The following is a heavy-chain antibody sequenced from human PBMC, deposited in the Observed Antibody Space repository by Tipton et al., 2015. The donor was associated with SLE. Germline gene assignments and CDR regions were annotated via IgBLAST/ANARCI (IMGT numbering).Heavy chain of an antibody. CDR1: GLSFSSYW. V-gene: IGHV3-7*01. CDR2: IKEDGSTK. CDR3: AASAVGH. Sequence: GSLRLSCVASGLSFSSYWMTWVRQAPGKGLEWVANIKEDGSTKYYGDSVKGRFTISRGNAQNSLYLQMNSLRAEDTALYYCAASAVGHWGQGTLVTVSS. D-gene: IGHD4-23*01. J-gene: IGHJ4*02.